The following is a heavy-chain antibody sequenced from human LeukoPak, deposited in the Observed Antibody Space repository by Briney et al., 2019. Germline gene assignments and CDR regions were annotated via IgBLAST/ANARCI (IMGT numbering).Heavy chain of an antibody. J-gene: IGHJ6*03. D-gene: IGHD3-22*01. CDR2: VSGRGGRT. Sequence: GGSLKLFCAASGFTFSSYAMTWVRQAPGRGLEWISGVSGRGGRTYYAESVKGRFTISRGDLKDTLYLQMNSLRVEETAVYYCARGSSGSTYYYMDVWGKGTTVTVSS. V-gene: IGHV3-23*01. CDR3: ARGSSGSTYYYMDV. CDR1: GFTFSSYA.